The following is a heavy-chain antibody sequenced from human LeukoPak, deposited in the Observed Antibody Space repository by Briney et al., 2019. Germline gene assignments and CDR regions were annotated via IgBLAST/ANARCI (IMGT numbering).Heavy chain of an antibody. Sequence: QTGGSLRLSCAASGFTVSSNYMSWVRQAPGKGLEWGSVIYSGGSTYYADSVKGRFTISRDNSKNTLYLQMNSLRAEDTAVYYCARVLRRVLTGYYYYYGMDVWGQGTTVTVSS. CDR1: GFTVSSNY. CDR3: ARVLRRVLTGYYYYYGMDV. D-gene: IGHD3-9*01. V-gene: IGHV3-53*01. J-gene: IGHJ6*02. CDR2: IYSGGST.